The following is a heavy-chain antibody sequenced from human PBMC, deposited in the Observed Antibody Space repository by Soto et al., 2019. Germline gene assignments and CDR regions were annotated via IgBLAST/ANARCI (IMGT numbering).Heavy chain of an antibody. Sequence: SVKVSCKASGGTFSSYAISWVRQAPGQGLEWMGGIIPIFGTANYAQKFQGRVTITADESTSTAYMELSSLRSEDTAVYYCARVVMVAAAHFGGEPNSWFDPWGQGTLVTVSS. V-gene: IGHV1-69*13. CDR2: IIPIFGTA. J-gene: IGHJ5*02. D-gene: IGHD2-15*01. CDR1: GGTFSSYA. CDR3: ARVVMVAAAHFGGEPNSWFDP.